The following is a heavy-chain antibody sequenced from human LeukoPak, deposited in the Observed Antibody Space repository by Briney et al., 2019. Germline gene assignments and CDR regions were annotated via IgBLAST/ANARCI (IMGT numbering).Heavy chain of an antibody. CDR1: GFTLSGSA. CDR2: LSYSGANS. CDR3: ARDMQLST. D-gene: IGHD3-16*02. J-gene: IGHJ3*01. V-gene: IGHV3-23*01. Sequence: GGSLRLSCAASGFTLSGSAMSGVREAPGEGLDCVLLLSYSGANSYYTASVRGRFTISRDNSKDTLFLQMNSLRAEDTAIYYCARDMQLSTWGLGTMVTVSS.